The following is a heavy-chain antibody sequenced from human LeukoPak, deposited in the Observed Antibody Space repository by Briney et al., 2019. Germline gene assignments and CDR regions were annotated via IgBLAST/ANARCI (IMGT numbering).Heavy chain of an antibody. V-gene: IGHV3-23*01. CDR2: ITGNGGRT. D-gene: IGHD1/OR15-1a*01. Sequence: PGGSLRLSCAASGFTFSSYAMSWVRQAPGKGLEWVSGITGNGGRTDYADSVKGRFTVSRDNSANMVYLQMNSLKAEDTALYYCARDHCNNSWCSFDFWGQGTPVTVSS. CDR3: ARDHCNNSWCSFDF. J-gene: IGHJ4*02. CDR1: GFTFSSYA.